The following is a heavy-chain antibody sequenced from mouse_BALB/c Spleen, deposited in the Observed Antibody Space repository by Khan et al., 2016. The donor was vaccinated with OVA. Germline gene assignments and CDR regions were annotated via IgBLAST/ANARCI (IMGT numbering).Heavy chain of an antibody. CDR1: AYTFTDYA. CDR2: ISSYSGNT. D-gene: IGHD2-3*01. Sequence: QVRLQQSGPELVRPGVSVKISCKGSAYTFTDYAIHWVKQGHAKSLEWIGLISSYSGNTNYKQKFKDKATMTVDKSSSTAYMELARLTSEDSAIYYCTRPAYDGYYDYWGQGTTLTVSS. J-gene: IGHJ2*01. V-gene: IGHV1S137*01. CDR3: TRPAYDGYYDY.